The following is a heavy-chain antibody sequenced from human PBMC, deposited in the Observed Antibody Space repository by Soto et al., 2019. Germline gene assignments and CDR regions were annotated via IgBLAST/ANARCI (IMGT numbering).Heavy chain of an antibody. D-gene: IGHD3-10*01. V-gene: IGHV3-30*18. CDR3: TKVVPMVPGVMSEGHYGMEV. Sequence: QVQMVEAGGGVVQPGRSLRLSCAASGFTFSSYGMHGVRQAPGKGLEWVEVISYDGSNKYYADSVKGRFTISRENSQNPLYLQMNSLRAEDTAVYYCTKVVPMVPGVMSEGHYGMEVWCQGTKVXXSS. CDR2: ISYDGSNK. CDR1: GFTFSSYG. J-gene: IGHJ6*02.